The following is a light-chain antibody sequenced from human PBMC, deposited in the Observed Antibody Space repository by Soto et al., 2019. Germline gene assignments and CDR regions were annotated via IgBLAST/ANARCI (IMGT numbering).Light chain of an antibody. J-gene: IGKJ5*01. CDR3: QQYGSSPIT. CDR1: QSVSSY. CDR2: GTS. Sequence: EIVLTQSPVTLSLSPGERATLSCRASQSVSSYLAWYQQKPGQAPRLLIYGTSSRASGIPDRFSGSGSGTHFTLTITRLEPEDSAVYYCQQYGSSPITFGQGTRLEIK. V-gene: IGKV3-20*01.